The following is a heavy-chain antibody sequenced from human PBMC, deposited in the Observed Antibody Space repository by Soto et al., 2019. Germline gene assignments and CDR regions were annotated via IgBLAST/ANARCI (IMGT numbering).Heavy chain of an antibody. CDR1: GFTFGDYA. V-gene: IGHV3-49*03. J-gene: IGHJ4*02. Sequence: GGSLRLSCTASGFTFGDYAMSWFLQAPGKGLECVGFIRSKAYGGTTEYAASVKGRFTISRDDSKSIAYLQMNSLKTEDTAVYYCTRFITMIVVVNHFDYWGQGTLVTVSS. CDR3: TRFITMIVVVNHFDY. CDR2: IRSKAYGGTT. D-gene: IGHD3-22*01.